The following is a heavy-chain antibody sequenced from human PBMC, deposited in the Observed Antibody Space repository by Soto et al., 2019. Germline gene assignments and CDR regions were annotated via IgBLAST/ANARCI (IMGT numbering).Heavy chain of an antibody. V-gene: IGHV3-33*01. J-gene: IGHJ6*02. CDR1: GFTFSSYG. CDR3: AREVSELWLLYYGMDV. D-gene: IGHD5-18*01. CDR2: IWYDGSNK. Sequence: QVQLVESGGGVVQPGRSLRLSCAASGFTFSSYGMHWVRQAPGKGLEWVAVIWYDGSNKYYADSVKGRFTISRDNSKNTLYLQMNSLRAEDTAVYYCAREVSELWLLYYGMDVWGQGTTVTVSS.